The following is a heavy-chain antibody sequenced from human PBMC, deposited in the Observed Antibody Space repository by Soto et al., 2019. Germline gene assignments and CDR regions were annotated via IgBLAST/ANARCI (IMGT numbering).Heavy chain of an antibody. CDR3: ARTGAVCGGDCCTFDY. J-gene: IGHJ4*02. CDR2: ISAYNGNT. V-gene: IGHV1-18*04. D-gene: IGHD2-21*02. Sequence: QVQLVQSGAEVKKPGASVKVSCKASGSTFPSYGISWARQAPGQGLEWMGWISAYNGNTNYAQKLQGRVTMTTDTSTSTAYMELRSLRSDDTAVYYCARTGAVCGGDCCTFDYWGQGTLVTVSS. CDR1: GSTFPSYG.